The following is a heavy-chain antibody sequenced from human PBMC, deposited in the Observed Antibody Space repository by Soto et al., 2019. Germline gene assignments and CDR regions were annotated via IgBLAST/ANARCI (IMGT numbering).Heavy chain of an antibody. V-gene: IGHV3-21*01. CDR1: GFTFSSYS. D-gene: IGHD1-1*01. J-gene: IGHJ6*03. CDR3: ARDTHLELRKGAHYYYYMDV. CDR2: ISSSSSYI. Sequence: GGSLRLSCAASGFTFSSYSMNWVRQAPGKGLEWVSSISSSSSYIYYADSVKGRFTISRDNAKNSLYLQMNSLRAEDTAVYYCARDTHLELRKGAHYYYYMDVWGKRTTVTVSS.